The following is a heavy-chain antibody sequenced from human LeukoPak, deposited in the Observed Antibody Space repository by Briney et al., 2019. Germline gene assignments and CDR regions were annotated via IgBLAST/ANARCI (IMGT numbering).Heavy chain of an antibody. J-gene: IGHJ5*02. Sequence: SETLSLTCTVSGDSISSRSYFWDWIRQSPGKGLEWIGSMYCSGSTYYSPSLKSRVTMSIDTAENQFSLKLTSVAAADTAVYYCARHYGPWGQGTLVTVSS. V-gene: IGHV4-39*01. CDR3: ARHYGP. CDR1: GDSISSRSYF. CDR2: MYCSGST. D-gene: IGHD3-10*01.